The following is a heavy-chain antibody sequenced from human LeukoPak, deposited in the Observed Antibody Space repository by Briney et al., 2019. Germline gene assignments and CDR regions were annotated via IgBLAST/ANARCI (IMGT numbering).Heavy chain of an antibody. J-gene: IGHJ6*03. V-gene: IGHV4-59*01. CDR2: IYYSGST. Sequence: SETLSLTCTVSGGSISTYYWSWIRQPPGKGLEWIGYIYYSGSTNYNPSLKSRVTISVDTSKNQFSLKLSSVTAADTAVYYCARVETSYYYMDVRGKGTTVTVSS. CDR3: ARVETSYYYMDV. CDR1: GGSISTYY.